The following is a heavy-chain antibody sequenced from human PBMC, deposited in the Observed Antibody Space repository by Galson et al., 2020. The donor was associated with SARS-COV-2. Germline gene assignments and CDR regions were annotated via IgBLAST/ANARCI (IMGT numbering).Heavy chain of an antibody. CDR1: GFTFSSYG. D-gene: IGHD2-15*01. J-gene: IGHJ6*02. CDR2: IWYDGSNK. Sequence: SCAASGFTFSSYGMHWVRQAPGKGLEWVAVIWYDGSNKYYADSVKGRFTISRDNSKNTLYLQMNSLRAEDTAVYYCTRLLSHYYGMDVWGQGTTVTVSS. CDR3: TRLLSHYYGMDV. V-gene: IGHV3-33*01.